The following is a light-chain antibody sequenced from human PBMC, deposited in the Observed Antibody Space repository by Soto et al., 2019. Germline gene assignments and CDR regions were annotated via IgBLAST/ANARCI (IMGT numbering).Light chain of an antibody. CDR2: EVT. V-gene: IGLV2-8*01. Sequence: QSALTQPPSASGSPGQSVTISCTGTSSDVGGYNYVSWYQHHPGKAPKLLIYEVTKRPSGVPDRFSGSKSGNTASLTVSGLQAEDEADYYCSSYAASNNFYFVFGGGTKVTVL. CDR3: SSYAASNNFYFV. J-gene: IGLJ3*02. CDR1: SSDVGGYNY.